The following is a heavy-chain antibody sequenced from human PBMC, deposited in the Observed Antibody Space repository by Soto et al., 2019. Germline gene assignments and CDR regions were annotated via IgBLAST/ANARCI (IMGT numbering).Heavy chain of an antibody. Sequence: GGSLRLSCAASGFTVSSNYMSWVRQAPGKGLEWVSVIYSGGSTFYADSVKGRFTIYRDNSKNTLYLQMNSLRAEDTAVYYCAKKWMPLRGGFDYWGQGTLVTVSS. CDR1: GFTVSSNY. J-gene: IGHJ4*02. CDR2: IYSGGST. D-gene: IGHD1-26*01. V-gene: IGHV3-53*01. CDR3: AKKWMPLRGGFDY.